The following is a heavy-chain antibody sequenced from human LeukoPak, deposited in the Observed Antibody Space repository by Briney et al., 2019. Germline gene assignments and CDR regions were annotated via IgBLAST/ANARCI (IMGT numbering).Heavy chain of an antibody. V-gene: IGHV3-66*01. J-gene: IGHJ4*02. Sequence: GGSLRPSCAASGLTVSRNYMSWVRQAPGKGLEWVSVIYSGGNTYYADSVKGRFTISRDNSKNTVYLQMNSLRAEDTAVYYCARDPYCSTTSCYLGYFDYWGQGTLVTVSS. CDR2: IYSGGNT. CDR3: ARDPYCSTTSCYLGYFDY. D-gene: IGHD2-2*01. CDR1: GLTVSRNY.